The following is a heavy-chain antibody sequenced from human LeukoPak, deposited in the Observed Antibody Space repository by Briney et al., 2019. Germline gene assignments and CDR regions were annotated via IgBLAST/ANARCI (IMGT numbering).Heavy chain of an antibody. Sequence: GGSLRLSCAAFGFTFSYFWMHWFRQTPGKGLVWVSCIKTDGSYSTYADSVKGRFTISRDNVRNTLYLQMNSLRVEDTAVYYCARGRPHGNDYWGQGTLVTVSS. CDR1: GFTFSYFW. CDR2: IKTDGSYS. J-gene: IGHJ4*02. V-gene: IGHV3-74*03. D-gene: IGHD4-23*01. CDR3: ARGRPHGNDY.